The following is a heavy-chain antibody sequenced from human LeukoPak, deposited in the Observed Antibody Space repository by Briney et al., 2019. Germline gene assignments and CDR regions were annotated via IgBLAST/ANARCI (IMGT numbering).Heavy chain of an antibody. Sequence: PSETLSLTCTVSGGSISSYYWSWIRQPAGKGLEWIGRIHTSGSTNYNPSLKSRVTMSVDTSKNQFSLKLSSVTAADTAVYYCVRDHYGSGSYHPYYYMDVWGKGTTVTISS. CDR2: IHTSGST. D-gene: IGHD3-10*01. CDR1: GGSISSYY. V-gene: IGHV4-4*07. CDR3: VRDHYGSGSYHPYYYMDV. J-gene: IGHJ6*03.